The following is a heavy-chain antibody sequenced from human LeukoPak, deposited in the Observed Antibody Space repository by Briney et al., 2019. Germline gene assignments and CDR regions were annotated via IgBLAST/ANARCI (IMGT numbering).Heavy chain of an antibody. CDR1: GGSISTISYF. V-gene: IGHV4-61*02. CDR2: IYPSGST. CDR3: ASRQRVRGPRNWFDP. Sequence: SQTLSLTCTVSGGSISTISYFWTWIRQPAGKGLEWIGRIYPSGSTNYNPSLKSRVTISLDTSKNQFSLKLSSVTAADMAVYYCASRQRVRGPRNWFDPWGQGTLVTVSS. J-gene: IGHJ5*02. D-gene: IGHD3-10*01.